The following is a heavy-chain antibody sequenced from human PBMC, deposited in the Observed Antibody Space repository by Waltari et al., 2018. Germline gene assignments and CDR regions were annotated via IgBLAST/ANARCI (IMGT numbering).Heavy chain of an antibody. CDR2: ISYSGAT. CDR1: GGSITPSRHY. D-gene: IGHD3-16*01. CDR3: ATYVGASVGTAAFDV. Sequence: QLHLQESGPGLVKPSETMSLTCSASGGSITPSRHYWGWIRQPPGKGLEWTGTISYSGATYYNPSLRSRVTISLDTSKNQFSLKLNSVTAADTAVYYCATYVGASVGTAAFDVWGQGTMVTVSS. J-gene: IGHJ3*01. V-gene: IGHV4-39*01.